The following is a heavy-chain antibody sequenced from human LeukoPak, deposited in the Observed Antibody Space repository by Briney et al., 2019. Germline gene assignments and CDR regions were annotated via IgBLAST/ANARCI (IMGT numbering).Heavy chain of an antibody. CDR3: ARVSSSTSCRQD. J-gene: IGHJ4*02. D-gene: IGHD2-2*01. CDR2: IYYSGST. CDR1: GGSISSSSYY. Sequence: SETLSLTCTVSGGSISSSSYYWGWIRQPPGKGLEWIGSIYYSGSTYYNPSLKSRVTISVDTSKNQFSLKLSSVTAADTAVYYCARVSSSTSCRQDWGQGTLVTVSS. V-gene: IGHV4-39*07.